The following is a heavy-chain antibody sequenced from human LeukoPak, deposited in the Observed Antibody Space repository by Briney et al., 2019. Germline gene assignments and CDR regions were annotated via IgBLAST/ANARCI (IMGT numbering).Heavy chain of an antibody. V-gene: IGHV3-21*01. CDR3: GRFGYEAAVDY. Sequence: PGGSLRLSCEASGFTFSTYGMDWVRQAPGKGLEWVSSISGSSKYIYYADSVKGRFTISRDNAKNSLYLQINSLRAEDTAVYYCGRFGYEAAVDYWGQGTLVTVSS. J-gene: IGHJ4*02. CDR2: ISGSSKYI. CDR1: GFTFSTYG. D-gene: IGHD6-13*01.